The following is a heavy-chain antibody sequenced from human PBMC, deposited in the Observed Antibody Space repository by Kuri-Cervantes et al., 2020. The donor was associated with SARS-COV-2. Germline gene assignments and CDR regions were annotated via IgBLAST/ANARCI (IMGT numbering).Heavy chain of an antibody. Sequence: GESLKISCAASGFTFSSYSMNWVRQAPGKGLEWVSYISSSSSTIYYADSVKGRFTISRDNAKNSLYLQMNSLRAEDTAVYHCIVVVPAAFDYWGQGTLVTVSS. V-gene: IGHV3-48*01. CDR3: IVVVPAAFDY. CDR1: GFTFSSYS. D-gene: IGHD2-2*01. CDR2: ISSSSSTI. J-gene: IGHJ4*02.